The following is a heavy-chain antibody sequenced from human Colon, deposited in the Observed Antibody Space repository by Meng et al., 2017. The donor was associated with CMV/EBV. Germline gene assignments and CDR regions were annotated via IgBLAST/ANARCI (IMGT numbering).Heavy chain of an antibody. CDR2: IYPGDSDT. Sequence: KVSCKASGYSFSTYWIGWVRQMPGKGLEWMGIIYPGDSDTRYSPSFQGQVTISADKSIGTAYLQWSSLKASDTAMYYCARATYSAYDYGMDVWGQGTTVTVSS. V-gene: IGHV5-51*01. CDR3: ARATYSAYDYGMDV. CDR1: GYSFSTYW. J-gene: IGHJ6*02. D-gene: IGHD5-12*01.